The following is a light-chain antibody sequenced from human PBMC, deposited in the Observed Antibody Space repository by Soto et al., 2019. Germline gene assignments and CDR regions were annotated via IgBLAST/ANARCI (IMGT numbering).Light chain of an antibody. Sequence: EIVLTQSPGILSLSPGKRATLSCRASQSVSSSYLAWYQQKPGQAPRLLIYCASNRATGIPDRFSASGSKTNFTLTTSRLEPEDFAVYYCQQYGGAPPYTFGQGTKLEIK. V-gene: IGKV3-20*01. J-gene: IGKJ2*01. CDR2: CAS. CDR1: QSVSSSY. CDR3: QQYGGAPPYT.